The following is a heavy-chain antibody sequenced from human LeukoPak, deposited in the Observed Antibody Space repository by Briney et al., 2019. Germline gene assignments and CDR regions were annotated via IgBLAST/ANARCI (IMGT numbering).Heavy chain of an antibody. CDR2: INHSGST. CDR1: GGSFSGYY. CDR3: ARLYEELDAFDI. D-gene: IGHD1-26*01. V-gene: IGHV4-34*01. J-gene: IGHJ3*02. Sequence: SETLSLTCAVYGGSFSGYYWSWIRQPPGKGLEWIGEINHSGSTNYNPSLKSRVTISVDTSKNQFSLKLSSVTAADTAVYYCARLYEELDAFDIWGQGTMVTVSS.